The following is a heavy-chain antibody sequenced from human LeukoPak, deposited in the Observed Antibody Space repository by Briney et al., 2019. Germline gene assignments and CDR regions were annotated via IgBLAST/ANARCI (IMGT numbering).Heavy chain of an antibody. D-gene: IGHD3-3*01. Sequence: GRSLRLSCAASGITFSSYAMHWVRQAPGKGLEWVAVISYDGSNKYYADSVKGRFTISRDNAKNSLYLQMNSLRAEDTAVYYCARDEVALDFWSGYYSRPFFRASRGDWYFDLWGRGTLVTVSS. J-gene: IGHJ2*01. CDR2: ISYDGSNK. CDR1: GITFSSYA. V-gene: IGHV3-30*04. CDR3: ARDEVALDFWSGYYSRPFFRASRGDWYFDL.